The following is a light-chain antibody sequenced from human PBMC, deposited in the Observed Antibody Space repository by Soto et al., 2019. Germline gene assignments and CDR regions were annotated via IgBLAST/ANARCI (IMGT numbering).Light chain of an antibody. CDR1: QSLLHSNGYNY. V-gene: IGKV2-28*01. CDR2: LGS. J-gene: IGKJ3*01. Sequence: DIVMTQSPLSLPVTPGEPASTSCRPSQSLLHSNGYNYLEWYLQKPGQSPQLLVYLGSDRASGVPDRFSGGGSGTDFTLKISRVEAEDVGVYYCMQGLSGFTFGPGTKVEIK. CDR3: MQGLSGFT.